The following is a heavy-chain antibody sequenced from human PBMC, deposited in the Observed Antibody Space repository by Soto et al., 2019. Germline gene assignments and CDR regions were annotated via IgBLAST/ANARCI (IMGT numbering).Heavy chain of an antibody. CDR1: GYTFTTYD. J-gene: IGHJ4*02. CDR3: ARGGYSSSWEFDF. CDR2: VSPHSGST. V-gene: IGHV1-8*01. Sequence: QVQLVQSGAEVKKPGASLRVSCKASGYTFTTYDINWVRQTPGQGLEWMGWVSPHSGSTGFAQKFQGRLTMTTNTTITTAYRDLISLRSDDSAVYFCARGGYSSSWEFDFGGQGTLVTVS. D-gene: IGHD6-6*01.